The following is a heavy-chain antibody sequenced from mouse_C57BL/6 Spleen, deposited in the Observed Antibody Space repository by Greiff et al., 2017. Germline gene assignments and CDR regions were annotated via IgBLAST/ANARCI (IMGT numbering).Heavy chain of an antibody. CDR1: GFTFSDYG. D-gene: IGHD1-1*01. Sequence: EVKVEESGGGLVKPGGSLKLSCAASGFTFSDYGMHWVRQAPEKGLEWVAYISSGSSTIYYADTVKGRFTISRDNAKNTLFLQMTSMMSEDTAMYYCASAPLYYGTSLDYWGQGTTLTVAS. CDR2: ISSGSSTI. CDR3: ASAPLYYGTSLDY. V-gene: IGHV5-17*01. J-gene: IGHJ2*01.